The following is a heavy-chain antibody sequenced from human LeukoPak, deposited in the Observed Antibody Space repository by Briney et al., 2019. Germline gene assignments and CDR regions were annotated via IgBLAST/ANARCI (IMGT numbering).Heavy chain of an antibody. CDR2: ISWNSDIL. CDR1: GFTLHDSA. Sequence: GGSLRLSCAAPGFTLHDSAMHWVRQAPGKGLGWVSGISWNSDILRYAHSVKGRFTIYRDNAKNSLYLQMNSLRPDDAALTDCAKDIMRYADYGGSFDYWGQGTLVTVPS. CDR3: AKDIMRYADYGGSFDY. V-gene: IGHV3-9*01. J-gene: IGHJ4*02. D-gene: IGHD4-17*01.